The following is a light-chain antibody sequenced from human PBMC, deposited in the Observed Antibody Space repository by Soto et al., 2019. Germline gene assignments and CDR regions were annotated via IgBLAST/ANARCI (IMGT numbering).Light chain of an antibody. V-gene: IGKV1-39*01. Sequence: DIQMTQSPSSLSASVGDRVTITCRASQSISRNLNWYQQKPGTAPKLLMFGASTLESGVPSRFSGSGSGTDFTLTITSLQPEDFATYYCQQSYNTPWTFGQGTKVDIK. CDR2: GAS. CDR3: QQSYNTPWT. J-gene: IGKJ1*01. CDR1: QSISRN.